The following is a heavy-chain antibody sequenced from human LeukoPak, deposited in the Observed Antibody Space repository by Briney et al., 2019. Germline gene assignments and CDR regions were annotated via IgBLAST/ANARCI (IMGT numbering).Heavy chain of an antibody. Sequence: TSETLSLTCTVSGGSISSSSYYWGWIRQSPGQGLEWIGSIYSSGSTYYNSSLKSRVTISIDTSKNQLSLKMSSVTAADTALYFCASNEWSGYYFDYWGQGTLVTVSS. J-gene: IGHJ4*02. CDR2: IYSSGST. D-gene: IGHD3-3*01. CDR3: ASNEWSGYYFDY. CDR1: GGSISSSSYY. V-gene: IGHV4-39*01.